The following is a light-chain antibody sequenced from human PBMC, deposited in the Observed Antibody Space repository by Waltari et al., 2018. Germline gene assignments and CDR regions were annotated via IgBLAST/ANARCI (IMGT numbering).Light chain of an antibody. CDR3: MQGTQWPGT. CDR1: QSLLYRDGNTY. Sequence: DVVMTQSPLSLAATLGQPASISCRSSQSLLYRDGNTYLNWYHQRPGQCPRRLIYQVSNRDSGVPNRFSGSGSGTDFTLTISRVEAEDVGIFFCMQGTQWPGTFGQGTKVEIK. V-gene: IGKV2-30*01. CDR2: QVS. J-gene: IGKJ1*01.